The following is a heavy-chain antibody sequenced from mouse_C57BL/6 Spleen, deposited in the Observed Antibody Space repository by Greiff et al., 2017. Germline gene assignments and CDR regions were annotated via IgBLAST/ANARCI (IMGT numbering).Heavy chain of an antibody. J-gene: IGHJ4*01. D-gene: IGHD1-1*01. CDR3: ARSRYYGAMDY. CDR2: INPYNGGT. CDR1: GYTFTDYY. V-gene: IGHV1-19*01. Sequence: VQLKQSGPVLVKPGASVKMSCKASGYTFTDYYMNWVKQSHGKSLEWIGVINPYNGGTSYNQKFKGKATLTVDKSSSTAYMELNSLTSEDSAVYYCARSRYYGAMDYWGQGTSVTVSS.